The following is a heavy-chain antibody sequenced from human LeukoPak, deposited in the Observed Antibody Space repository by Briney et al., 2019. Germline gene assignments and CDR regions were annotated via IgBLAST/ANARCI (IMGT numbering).Heavy chain of an antibody. CDR1: GFTFSNAW. J-gene: IGHJ4*02. CDR2: ISYDGSHK. CDR3: ARAPLVTTLTYFDY. Sequence: GGSLRLSCAASGFTFSNAWISWVRQAPGKGLEWMTVISYDGSHKYYADSVKGRFTISRDNSKNTLYLQMNSLRAEDTAVYYCARAPLVTTLTYFDYWGQGTLVTVSS. V-gene: IGHV3-30*03. D-gene: IGHD2/OR15-2a*01.